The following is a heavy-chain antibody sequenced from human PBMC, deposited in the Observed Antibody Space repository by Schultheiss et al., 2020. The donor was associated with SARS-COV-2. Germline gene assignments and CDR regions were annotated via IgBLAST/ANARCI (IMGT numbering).Heavy chain of an antibody. CDR1: GFSFTNYW. J-gene: IGHJ4*02. CDR3: TRRQAPTDY. CDR2: IDPSDSQT. Sequence: GESLKISCKGSGFSFTNYWITWVRQMPGKGLEWMGNIDPSDSQTNYSPSFQGHVTISADKSISTAYLQWTSLKASDTAIYYCTRRQAPTDYWGQGTPVTVSS. V-gene: IGHV5-10-1*01.